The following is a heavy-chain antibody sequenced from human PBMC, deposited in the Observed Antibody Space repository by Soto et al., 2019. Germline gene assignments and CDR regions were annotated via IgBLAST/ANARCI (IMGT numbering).Heavy chain of an antibody. CDR3: AIGRYCDNWNGLIYLSAMGNPVPVDS. Sequence: TLSLTRTCSGGSMSPGGFSWCWIRQPPGRGLEWVGYIYHSGSPYYIPSLRSRVAISMDRAKNQFSLHLSSVTAEDTAVYFCAIGRYCDNWNGLIYLSAMGNPVPVDS. V-gene: IGHV4-30-2*01. D-gene: IGHD1-1*01. CDR1: GGSMSPGGFS. CDR2: IYHSGSP. J-gene: IGHJ5*01.